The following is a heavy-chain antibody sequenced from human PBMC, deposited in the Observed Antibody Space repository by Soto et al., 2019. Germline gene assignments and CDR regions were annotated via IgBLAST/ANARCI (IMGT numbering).Heavy chain of an antibody. J-gene: IGHJ6*02. CDR2: ISVYNGNT. CDR1: GYSFTNYG. CDR3: ARNENYYYYGMDV. Sequence: QVQLVQSGAEVKKPGASVKVSCKASGYSFTNYGISWVRQAPGQGLEWMAWISVYNGNTHYAQNLQGRVTVTTDTSTSTAYMELRSLSSDDTAMYYCARNENYYYYGMDVWGQGTTVTASS. V-gene: IGHV1-18*01.